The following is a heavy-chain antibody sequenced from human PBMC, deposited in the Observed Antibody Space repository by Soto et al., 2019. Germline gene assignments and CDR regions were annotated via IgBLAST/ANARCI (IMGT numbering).Heavy chain of an antibody. Sequence: QVQLQESGPGLVKPSETLSLTCTVSGGSISSYYWSWIRQPPGKGLEWIGYIYYSGSTNYNPSLKSRVTISVDPSKNQFSLKLSSVTAADTAVDSCASPGPYGMHVWGQGTTVTVSS. CDR3: ASPGPYGMHV. J-gene: IGHJ6*02. V-gene: IGHV4-59*08. CDR1: GGSISSYY. CDR2: IYYSGST.